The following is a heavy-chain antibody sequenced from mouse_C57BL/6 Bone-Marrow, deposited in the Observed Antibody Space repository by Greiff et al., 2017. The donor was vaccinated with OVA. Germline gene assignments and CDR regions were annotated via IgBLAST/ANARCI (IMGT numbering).Heavy chain of an antibody. J-gene: IGHJ1*03. CDR3: AREGIYYYGSWYFDV. CDR2: IYPGSGST. D-gene: IGHD1-1*01. Sequence: QVQLQQPGAELVKPGASVKMSCKASGYTFTSYWITWVKQRPGQGLEWIGDIYPGSGSTNYNEKFKSKATLTVDTSSSTAYMQLSSLTSEDSAVYYCAREGIYYYGSWYFDVCGTGTTVTVSS. CDR1: GYTFTSYW. V-gene: IGHV1-55*01.